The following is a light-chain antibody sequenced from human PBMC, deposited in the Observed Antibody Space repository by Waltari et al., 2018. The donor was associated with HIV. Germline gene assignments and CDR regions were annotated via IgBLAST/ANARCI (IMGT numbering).Light chain of an antibody. CDR3: CSYAGSTWV. CDR2: EGR. V-gene: IGLV2-23*01. J-gene: IGLJ3*02. Sequence: QSALTQPASVSGSPGQSITISCTGSSSDIGSYNLVSWYQQHPGEAPKLIIYEGRKRPSGLSSRFSGSKSGNTASLTISGLQAEDEADYYCCSYAGSTWVFGGGTKVSVL. CDR1: SSDIGSYNL.